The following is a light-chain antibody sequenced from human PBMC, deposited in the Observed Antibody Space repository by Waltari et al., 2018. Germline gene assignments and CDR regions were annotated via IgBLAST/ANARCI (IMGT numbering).Light chain of an antibody. Sequence: DIVMTQSPLSLPVTPGARASISCRSSQSLLHSDGYNYLDWYLQKPGQSPQLLIYLGSNRASGVPGRFSASGSGTDFTLTISRVEAEDVGVYYCMQGLQTPTFGLGTKVEIK. J-gene: IGKJ1*01. CDR3: MQGLQTPT. CDR1: QSLLHSDGYNY. CDR2: LGS. V-gene: IGKV2-28*01.